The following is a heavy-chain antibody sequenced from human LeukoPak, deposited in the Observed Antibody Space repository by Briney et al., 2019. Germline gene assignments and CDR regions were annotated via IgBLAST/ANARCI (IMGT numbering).Heavy chain of an antibody. V-gene: IGHV1-69*05. CDR2: IIPIFGTA. CDR1: GGTFSSYA. Sequence: SVKVFCKASGGTFSSYAISWVRQAPGQGLEWMGGIIPIFGTANYAQKFQGRVTITTDESTSTAYMELSSLRSEDTAVYYCARAADTAMVYDYYYYMDVWGKGTTVTVSS. CDR3: ARAADTAMVYDYYYYMDV. J-gene: IGHJ6*03. D-gene: IGHD5-18*01.